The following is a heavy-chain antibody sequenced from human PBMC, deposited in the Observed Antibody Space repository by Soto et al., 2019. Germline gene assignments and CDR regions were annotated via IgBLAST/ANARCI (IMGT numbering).Heavy chain of an antibody. D-gene: IGHD3-3*01. Sequence: EVQLVESGGGLVKPGGSLRLSCAASGFTFSSYSMNWVRQAPGKGLEWVSSISSSSSYIYYADSVKGRFTISRDNAKNSLYLQRNSLRAEDTAVYYCARAGKRFLDPTDAFDIWGQGTMVTVSS. V-gene: IGHV3-21*01. CDR3: ARAGKRFLDPTDAFDI. CDR2: ISSSSSYI. CDR1: GFTFSSYS. J-gene: IGHJ3*02.